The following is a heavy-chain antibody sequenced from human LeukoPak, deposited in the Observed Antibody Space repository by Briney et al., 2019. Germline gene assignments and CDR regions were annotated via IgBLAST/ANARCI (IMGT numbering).Heavy chain of an antibody. CDR3: ARGRQDVNMILVVMAGVVYYLDV. J-gene: IGHJ6*03. D-gene: IGHD3-22*01. CDR2: MSPSGSS. Sequence: PSQTLSLTCAVYGGSFSYYYWTWISQTPGKGLEWIGEMSPSGSSNYKTSLQSRVTISVATSKSQFSLKLRSVTAADTAFYYCARGRQDVNMILVVMAGVVYYLDVGSKGTTVTV. CDR1: GGSFSYYY. V-gene: IGHV4-34*01.